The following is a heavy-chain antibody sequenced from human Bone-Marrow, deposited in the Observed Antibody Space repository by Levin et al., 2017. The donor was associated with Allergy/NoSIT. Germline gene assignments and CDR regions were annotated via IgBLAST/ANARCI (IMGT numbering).Heavy chain of an antibody. CDR2: VYDSGNT. J-gene: IGHJ4*02. D-gene: IGHD6-19*01. V-gene: IGHV4-59*03. CDR1: GGSISSYY. CDR3: AGRTSNAAVAYLDF. Sequence: SETLSLTCIVSGGSISSYYWSWIRQPPGKGPEWLGYVYDSGNTKYNPSLKSRVTISVDTSRNQLSLRLTSVTAADTALYYCAGRTSNAAVAYLDFWGQGSLVTVSS.